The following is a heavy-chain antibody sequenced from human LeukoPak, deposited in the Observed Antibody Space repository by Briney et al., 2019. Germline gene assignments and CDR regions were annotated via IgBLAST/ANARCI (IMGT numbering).Heavy chain of an antibody. J-gene: IGHJ6*03. D-gene: IGHD6-19*01. CDR1: GGSFSGYY. CDR3: ARKRPSGYSSGRGTYYYYYYMDV. Sequence: SETLSLTCAVYGGSFSGYYWSWIRQPPGKGLEWIGEINHSGSTNYNPSLKSRVTISVDTSKNQFSLKLSSVTAADTAVYYCARKRPSGYSSGRGTYYYYYYMDVWGKGTRVTVSS. V-gene: IGHV4-34*01. CDR2: INHSGST.